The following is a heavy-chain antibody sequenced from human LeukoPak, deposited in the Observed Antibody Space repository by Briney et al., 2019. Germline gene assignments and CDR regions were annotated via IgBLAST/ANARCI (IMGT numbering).Heavy chain of an antibody. J-gene: IGHJ5*02. CDR3: AKDNHAITMIVVVTLPNWFDP. D-gene: IGHD3-22*01. CDR1: GFTFSSYA. CDR2: ISGSGGST. Sequence: GGSLRLSCAASGFTFSSYAMSWVRQAPGKGLEWVSAISGSGGSTYYADSVKGRFTISRDNSKNTLYLQMNSLRAEDTAVYYCAKDNHAITMIVVVTLPNWFDPWGQGTLVTVSS. V-gene: IGHV3-23*01.